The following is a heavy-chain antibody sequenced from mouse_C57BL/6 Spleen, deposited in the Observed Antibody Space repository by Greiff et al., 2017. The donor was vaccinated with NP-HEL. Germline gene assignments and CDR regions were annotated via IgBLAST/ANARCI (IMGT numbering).Heavy chain of an antibody. Sequence: QVQLQQPGAELVKPGASVKMSCKASGYTFTSYWITWVKQRPGQGLEWIGDIYPGSGSTNYNEKFKSKATLTVDTSSSTAYMQLSSLTSEDSAVYDCARITTVVATDDMDYWGQGTSVTVSS. D-gene: IGHD1-1*01. J-gene: IGHJ4*01. CDR1: GYTFTSYW. V-gene: IGHV1-55*01. CDR2: IYPGSGST. CDR3: ARITTVVATDDMDY.